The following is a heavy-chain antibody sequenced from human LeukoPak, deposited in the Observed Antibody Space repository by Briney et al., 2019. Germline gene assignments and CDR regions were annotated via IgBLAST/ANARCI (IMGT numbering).Heavy chain of an antibody. CDR2: IYYSGST. D-gene: IGHD3-10*01. CDR1: GGSISIYY. V-gene: IGHV4-59*01. Sequence: PSETLSLTCTVSGGSISIYYWSWIRQPQGKGLEWIGYIYYSGSTNYNPSLKSRVTISVDTSKNQFSLKLSSVTAADTAAYYCAREPPHYFGSGSYIDYWGQGTLVTVSS. J-gene: IGHJ4*02. CDR3: AREPPHYFGSGSYIDY.